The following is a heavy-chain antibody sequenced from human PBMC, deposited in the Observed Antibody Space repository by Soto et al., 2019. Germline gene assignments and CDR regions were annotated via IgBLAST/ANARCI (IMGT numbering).Heavy chain of an antibody. CDR3: VRDRYTMSDFWSAFSSE. CDR2: IRNDGGSM. D-gene: IGHD3-3*01. Sequence: EVQLVQSGGGLVQPGGSLRLSCAASGFTFSSSPMSWVRQVPGKGLEWISAIRNDGGSMYYVESVKGRFTISRDNSNNTSSLRMKNLRAEDTAIYYCVRDRYTMSDFWSAFSSEWGQGALVIVSS. J-gene: IGHJ4*02. V-gene: IGHV3-23*02. CDR1: GFTFSSSP.